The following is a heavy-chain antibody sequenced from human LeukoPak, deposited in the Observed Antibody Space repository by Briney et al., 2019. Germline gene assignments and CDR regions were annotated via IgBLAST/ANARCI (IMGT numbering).Heavy chain of an antibody. CDR3: ARTVHYYYYMDV. CDR2: ISHDGSNK. CDR1: GFTFSTYA. J-gene: IGHJ6*03. V-gene: IGHV3-30-3*01. Sequence: GRSLRLSCAASGFTFSTYAIHWVRQAPGKGLEWVAFISHDGSNKYYADSVKGRFTISRDNAKNSLYLQMNSLRAEDTAVYYCARTVHYYYYMDVWGKGTTVTISS. D-gene: IGHD3-10*01.